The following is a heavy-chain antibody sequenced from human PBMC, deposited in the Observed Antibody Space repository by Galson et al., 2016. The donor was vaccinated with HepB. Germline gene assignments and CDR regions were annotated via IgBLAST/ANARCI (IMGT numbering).Heavy chain of an antibody. J-gene: IGHJ4*02. CDR1: GYTFSTSV. D-gene: IGHD1-26*01. CDR3: ATEGRAVGTTLFFDS. V-gene: IGHV1-18*04. Sequence: SVKVSCKASGYTFSTSVMNWVRQAPGQGLEWMGWVSGYNGNNDYGQKFQGRVTMTIDTSTSTAYMELSVLRSDDPAVYYCATEGRAVGTTLFFDSGGQVTLLTVSS. CDR2: VSGYNGNN.